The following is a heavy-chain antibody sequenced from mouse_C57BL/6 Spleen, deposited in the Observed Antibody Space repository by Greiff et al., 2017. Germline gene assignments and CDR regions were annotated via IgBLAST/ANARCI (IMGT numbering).Heavy chain of an antibody. CDR2: IDPSDSET. J-gene: IGHJ2*01. V-gene: IGHV1-52*01. D-gene: IGHD2-4*01. CDR3: ARIGDYEFDY. CDR1: GYTFTSYW. Sequence: QVQLKQPGAELVRPGSSVKLSCKASGYTFTSYWMHWVKQRPIQGLEWIGNIDPSDSETHYNQKFKDKATLTVDKSSSTAYMQLSSLTSEDSAVYYCARIGDYEFDYWGQGTTLTVSS.